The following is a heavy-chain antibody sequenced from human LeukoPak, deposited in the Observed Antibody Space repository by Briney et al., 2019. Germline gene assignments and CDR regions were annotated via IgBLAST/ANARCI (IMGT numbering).Heavy chain of an antibody. CDR3: ASLRTRGYYYYYGMDV. CDR2: IYYSGST. Sequence: PSETLSLTCTVSGGSISSSSYYWGWIRQPPGKGLEWIGSIYYSGSTYYNPSLKSRVTISVDTSKNQFSLKLSSVTAADTAVYYCASLRTRGYYYYYGMDVWGQGTTVTVSS. V-gene: IGHV4-39*01. CDR1: GGSISSSSYY. D-gene: IGHD3-16*01. J-gene: IGHJ6*02.